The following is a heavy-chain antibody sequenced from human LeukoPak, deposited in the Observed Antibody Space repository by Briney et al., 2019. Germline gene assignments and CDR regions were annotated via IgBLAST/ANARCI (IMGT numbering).Heavy chain of an antibody. CDR2: IYSTGRS. CDR1: GGSISNYF. J-gene: IGHJ2*01. CDR3: ARLTSSWYQDWYFDL. Sequence: SETLSLTCTVSGGSISNYFWSWVRQPAGKGLEWIGRIYSTGRSDYNPSLKSRVTMSVDTSKKQFSLKLSSVTAVDTAVYYCARLTSSWYQDWYFDLWDRGTLVTVSS. D-gene: IGHD6-13*01. V-gene: IGHV4-4*07.